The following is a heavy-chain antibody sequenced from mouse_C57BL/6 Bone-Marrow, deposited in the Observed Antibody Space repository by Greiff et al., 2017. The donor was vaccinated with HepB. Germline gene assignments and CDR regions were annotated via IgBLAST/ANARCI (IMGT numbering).Heavy chain of an antibody. Sequence: DVQLVESGEGLVKPGGSLKLSCAASGFTFSSYAMSWVRQTPEKRLEWVAYISSGGDYIYYADTVKGRFTISRDNARNTLYLQMSSLKSEDTAMYYCTRDRGNGYEGYFDYWGQGTTLTVSS. CDR3: TRDRGNGYEGYFDY. CDR1: GFTFSSYA. CDR2: ISSGGDYI. D-gene: IGHD2-2*01. J-gene: IGHJ2*01. V-gene: IGHV5-9-1*02.